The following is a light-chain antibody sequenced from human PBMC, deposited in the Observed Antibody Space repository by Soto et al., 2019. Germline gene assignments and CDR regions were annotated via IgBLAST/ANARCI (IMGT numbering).Light chain of an antibody. CDR1: QSVSSN. V-gene: IGKV3-15*01. CDR2: GAS. CDR3: HQYNNWSPYT. J-gene: IGKJ2*01. Sequence: EIVMTQSPATLSVSPGERATLSCRASQSVSSNLAWYQQKPGQDPRLLIYGASTRATGIPARFSGSGSGTEFSLIISSLQYEDFAVYYGHQYNNWSPYTFGQGTKLEIK.